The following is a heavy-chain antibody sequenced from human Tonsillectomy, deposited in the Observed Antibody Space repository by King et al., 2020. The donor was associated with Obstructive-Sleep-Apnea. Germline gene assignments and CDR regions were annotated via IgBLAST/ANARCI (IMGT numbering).Heavy chain of an antibody. V-gene: IGHV3-48*04. CDR2: ISSSSSTI. J-gene: IGHJ4*02. CDR1: GFTFSSYS. CDR3: ARERSVRRCGGGSCYIY. Sequence: VQLVESGGGLVQPGGSLRLSCAASGFTFSSYSMNWVRQAPGKGLEWVSYISSSSSTIYYADSVKGRFTISRDNAKNSLYLQMNSLRAEDTAVYYCARERSVRRCGGGSCYIYWGQGTLVTVSS. D-gene: IGHD2-15*01.